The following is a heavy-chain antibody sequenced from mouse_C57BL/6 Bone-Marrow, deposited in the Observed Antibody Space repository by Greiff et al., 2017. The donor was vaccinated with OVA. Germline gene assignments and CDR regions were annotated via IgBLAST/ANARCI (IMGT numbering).Heavy chain of an antibody. J-gene: IGHJ1*03. CDR3: ARDTTYYDDDVWYFDV. CDR1: GFTFSDYY. CDR2: INSDGSST. D-gene: IGHD2-4*01. Sequence: DVKLVESEGGLVQPGSSMKLSCTASGFTFSDYYMAWVRQVPEKGLEWVANINSDGSSTYYLDSLKSRFIISRDNAKNILYLQMSSLKSEDTATYYCARDTTYYDDDVWYFDVWGTGTTVTVSS. V-gene: IGHV5-16*01.